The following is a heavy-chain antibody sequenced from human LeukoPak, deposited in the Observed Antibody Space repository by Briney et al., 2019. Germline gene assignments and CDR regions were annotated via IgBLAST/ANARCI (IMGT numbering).Heavy chain of an antibody. Sequence: GGSLRLSCAASRFTFGTYWMSWVRQAPGKGLEWVANIKQDGTERFYADSVEGRFTISRDNAKNSLYLQMNSLRAEDTAVYYCAGYCNSASCYRGSYYGMDVWGQGTTVTVSS. CDR3: AGYCNSASCYRGSYYGMDV. D-gene: IGHD2-2*01. CDR2: IKQDGTER. CDR1: RFTFGTYW. V-gene: IGHV3-7*01. J-gene: IGHJ6*02.